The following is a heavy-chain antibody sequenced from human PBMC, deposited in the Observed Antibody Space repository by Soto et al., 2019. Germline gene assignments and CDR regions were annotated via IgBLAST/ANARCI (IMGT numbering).Heavy chain of an antibody. CDR2: IYPGDSDT. J-gene: IGHJ4*02. V-gene: IGHV5-51*03. CDR3: ARNSLYDSGPDY. Sequence: GAEVQKPGESLKISCKGSGYSFTNYWIGWVRQMPGRGLEWMGIIYPGDSDTRYSPSFQGQVTVSADKSTSTAYLHWSSLKASDTAMYYCARNSLYDSGPDYWGQGTLVTVSS. D-gene: IGHD3-22*01. CDR1: GYSFTNYW.